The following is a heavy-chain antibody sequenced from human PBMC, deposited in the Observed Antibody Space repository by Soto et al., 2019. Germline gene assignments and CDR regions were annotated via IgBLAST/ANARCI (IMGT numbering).Heavy chain of an antibody. CDR3: ARWELLTGFDY. V-gene: IGHV3-48*04. CDR2: ISSSGSTI. Sequence: PGGSLRLSCAASGFTFSSYSMNWVRQAPGKGLEWVSSISSSGSTIYYADSVRGRFTISRDNAKKSLYLQMNSLRAADTAVYYCARWELLTGFDYWGQGTLVTVSS. J-gene: IGHJ4*02. D-gene: IGHD1-26*01. CDR1: GFTFSSYS.